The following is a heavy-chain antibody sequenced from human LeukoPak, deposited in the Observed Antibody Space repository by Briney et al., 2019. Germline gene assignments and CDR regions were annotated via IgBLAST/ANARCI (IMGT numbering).Heavy chain of an antibody. J-gene: IGHJ5*02. CDR2: VDPEDGET. Sequence: ASVKVSCKVSGYTFTDYYVHWVQQAPGKGLEWMGLVDPEDGETIYAEKFQGRVTITADTSTDTAYMELSSPRSEDTAVYYCATDFTVTTWGQDDPWGQGTLVTVSP. CDR3: ATDFTVTTWGQDDP. CDR1: GYTFTDYY. D-gene: IGHD4-17*01. V-gene: IGHV1-69-2*01.